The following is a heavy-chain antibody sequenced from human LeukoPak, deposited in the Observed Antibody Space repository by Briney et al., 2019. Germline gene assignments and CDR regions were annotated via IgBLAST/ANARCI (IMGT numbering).Heavy chain of an antibody. CDR1: GGSISSGSYY. CDR3: ARTPFGELGDWFDP. CDR2: IYTSGST. Sequence: SQTLSLTCTVSGGSISSGSYYWSWIRQPAGKGLEWIERIYTSGSTNYNPSLKSRVTISVDTSKNQFSLKLSSVTAADTAVYYCARTPFGELGDWFDPWGQGTLVTVSS. D-gene: IGHD3-10*01. V-gene: IGHV4-61*02. J-gene: IGHJ5*02.